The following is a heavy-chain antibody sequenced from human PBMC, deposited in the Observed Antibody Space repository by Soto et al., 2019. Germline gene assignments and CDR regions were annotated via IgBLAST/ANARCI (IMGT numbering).Heavy chain of an antibody. D-gene: IGHD3-22*01. J-gene: IGHJ4*02. CDR3: ARLTYYYDSSGYLTPGLPDY. CDR2: IYYSGST. CDR1: GGSISSGDYY. Sequence: QVQLQESGPGLVKPSQTLSLTCTVSGGSISSGDYYWSWIRQPPGKGLEWIGYIYYSGSTYYNPSLKSRVTISVDTSKNQFSLKLSSVTAADTAVYYCARLTYYYDSSGYLTPGLPDYWGQGTLVTVSS. V-gene: IGHV4-30-4*01.